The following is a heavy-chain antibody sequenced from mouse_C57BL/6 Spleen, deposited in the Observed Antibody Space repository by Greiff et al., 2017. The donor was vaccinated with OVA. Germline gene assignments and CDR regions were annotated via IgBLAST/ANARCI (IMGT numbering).Heavy chain of an antibody. D-gene: IGHD1-1*01. CDR1: GYTFTSYW. V-gene: IGHV1-52*01. Sequence: QVQLQQPGAELVRPGSSVKLSCKASGYTFTSYWMHWVKQRPIQGLEWIGNIDPSDSETHYNQKFKDKATLTVDKSSSTAYMQLSSLTSEDSAVYYCAREDYGSRVLGYWGQGTTLTVSS. CDR2: IDPSDSET. CDR3: AREDYGSRVLGY. J-gene: IGHJ2*01.